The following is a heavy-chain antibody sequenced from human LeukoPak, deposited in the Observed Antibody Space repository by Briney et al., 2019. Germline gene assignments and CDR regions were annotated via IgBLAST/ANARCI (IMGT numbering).Heavy chain of an antibody. J-gene: IGHJ4*02. CDR1: GFTFSSYA. CDR2: ISYDGSNE. V-gene: IGHV3-30-3*01. Sequence: GRSLRLSCAASGFTFSSYAMHWVRQAPGKGLEWVAVISYDGSNEYYADSVKGRFTISRDNSKNTLYLQMNSLRAEDTAVYYCARDLGGATDYWGQGTLVTVSS. D-gene: IGHD1-26*01. CDR3: ARDLGGATDY.